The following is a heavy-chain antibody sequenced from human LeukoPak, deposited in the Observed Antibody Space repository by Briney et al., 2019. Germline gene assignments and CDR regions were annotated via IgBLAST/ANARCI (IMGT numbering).Heavy chain of an antibody. Sequence: SCKASGYTFSSYSMNWVRQAPGKGLEWVSSISSSSSYIYYADSVKGRFTISRDNAKNSLYLQMNSLRAEDTAVYYCASSGGSYYFDYWGQGTLVTVSS. J-gene: IGHJ4*02. D-gene: IGHD6-19*01. V-gene: IGHV3-21*01. CDR3: ASSGGSYYFDY. CDR2: ISSSSSYI. CDR1: GYTFSSYS.